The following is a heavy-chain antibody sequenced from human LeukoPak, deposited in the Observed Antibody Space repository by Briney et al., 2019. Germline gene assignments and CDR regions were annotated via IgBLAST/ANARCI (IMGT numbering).Heavy chain of an antibody. V-gene: IGHV3-53*01. J-gene: IGHJ4*02. CDR3: ARRAGAYSHPYDY. Sequence: GGSLRLSCTVSGFTVSSNSMSWVRQAPGKGLEWVSFIYSDNTHYSDSVKGRFTISRDNSKNTLYLQVNSLRAEDTAVYYCARRAGAYSHPYDYWGQGTLVTVSS. CDR1: GFTVSSNS. CDR2: IYSDNT. D-gene: IGHD4/OR15-4a*01.